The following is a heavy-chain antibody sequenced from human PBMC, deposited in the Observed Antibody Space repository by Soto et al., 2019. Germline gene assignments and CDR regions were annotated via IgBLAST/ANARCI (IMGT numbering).Heavy chain of an antibody. J-gene: IGHJ6*02. D-gene: IGHD6-19*01. V-gene: IGHV1-69*01. Sequence: QVQLVQSGAEVKKPGSSVKVSCRASGGTFSSYAISWVRQDPGQGLEWMGGLIPIFGTANYAQKFQGRVTITADESTSTAYMELSSLRSEDTAVYYCARDQVFPYSSGWEHYYYGMDVWGQGTTVTVSS. CDR2: LIPIFGTA. CDR3: ARDQVFPYSSGWEHYYYGMDV. CDR1: GGTFSSYA.